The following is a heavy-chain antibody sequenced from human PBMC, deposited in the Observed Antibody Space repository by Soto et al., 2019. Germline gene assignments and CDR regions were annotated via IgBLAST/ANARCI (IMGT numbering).Heavy chain of an antibody. V-gene: IGHV1-18*01. D-gene: IGHD5-18*01. Sequence: QVQLVQSGAEVKKPGASVKVSCKASGYTFTSYGISWVRQAPGQGLEWMGWISAYNGNTNYAQKLQGRVTMTTDTSTSTVYMELRSLRSDDTAVYYCARAPRYSAMVPEYFQHWGQGTLVTVSS. CDR2: ISAYNGNT. CDR1: GYTFTSYG. J-gene: IGHJ1*01. CDR3: ARAPRYSAMVPEYFQH.